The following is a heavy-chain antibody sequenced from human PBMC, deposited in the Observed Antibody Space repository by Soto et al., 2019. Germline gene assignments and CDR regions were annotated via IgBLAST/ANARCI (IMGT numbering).Heavy chain of an antibody. J-gene: IGHJ4*02. Sequence: EVQLVESGGGLVQPGGSLRLSCAASGFTVGNNYMAWVRQAPGKGLEWVSVIYSGGGTIYADAVKGRFTISRDNSKNTLYLQMNSLIADATAVYYCARSAKAYGDFGWGQGTLVAVSS. V-gene: IGHV3-66*01. D-gene: IGHD4-17*01. CDR2: IYSGGGT. CDR3: ARSAKAYGDFG. CDR1: GFTVGNNY.